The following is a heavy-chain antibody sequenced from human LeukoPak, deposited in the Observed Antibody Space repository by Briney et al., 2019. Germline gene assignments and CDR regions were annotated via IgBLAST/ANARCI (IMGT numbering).Heavy chain of an antibody. Sequence: GGSLRLSCAASGFIFDTYGMLWVRQVPGKGLEWVAVIAYDGSNKVYADSVKGRFTISRDNSKNTLYLQMNSLRGEDTAAYYCAKEKAIATINYGLDVWGQGTTVTVSS. D-gene: IGHD1-1*01. J-gene: IGHJ6*02. V-gene: IGHV3-30*18. CDR3: AKEKAIATINYGLDV. CDR2: IAYDGSNK. CDR1: GFIFDTYG.